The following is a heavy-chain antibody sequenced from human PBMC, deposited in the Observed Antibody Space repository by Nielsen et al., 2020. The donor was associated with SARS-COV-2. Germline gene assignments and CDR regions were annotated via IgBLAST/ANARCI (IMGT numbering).Heavy chain of an antibody. D-gene: IGHD3-10*01. Sequence: GESLKISCAASGFTFSSYAMSWVRQAPGKGLEWVSAISGSGGSTYYADSVKGRFTISRDNSKNTLYLQMNSLRAEDTAVYYCAKQKGEAMVRGAFDYWGQGTLVTVSS. CDR2: ISGSGGST. V-gene: IGHV3-23*01. J-gene: IGHJ4*02. CDR1: GFTFSSYA. CDR3: AKQKGEAMVRGAFDY.